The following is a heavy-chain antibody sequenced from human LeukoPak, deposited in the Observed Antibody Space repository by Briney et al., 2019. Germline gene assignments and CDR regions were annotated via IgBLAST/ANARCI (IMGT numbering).Heavy chain of an antibody. D-gene: IGHD3-3*01. CDR3: ARGWRGPFDY. Sequence: SETLSLTCAVYGGSFSTYYWTWVRQPPGMGLEWIGEIKQSENTNYNPSLKSRVTISIDPSKNQISLKLTSVTAADTGVYYCARGWRGPFDYWGQGTLVAVSS. CDR2: IKQSENT. V-gene: IGHV4-34*01. CDR1: GGSFSTYY. J-gene: IGHJ4*02.